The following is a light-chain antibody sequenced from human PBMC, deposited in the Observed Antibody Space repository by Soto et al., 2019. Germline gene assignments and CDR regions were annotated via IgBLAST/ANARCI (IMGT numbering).Light chain of an antibody. J-gene: IGLJ1*01. CDR3: SSYAGSSNV. Sequence: PGLRQPPSASGSPGNTITISCTGTSSDVGGYNYVSWYQQHPGKAPKLMIYEVNKRPSGVPDRFSGSKSGNPASLTVSGLQAEDEADYYCSSYAGSSNVFGTGTKVTVL. CDR1: SSDVGGYNY. V-gene: IGLV2-8*01. CDR2: EVN.